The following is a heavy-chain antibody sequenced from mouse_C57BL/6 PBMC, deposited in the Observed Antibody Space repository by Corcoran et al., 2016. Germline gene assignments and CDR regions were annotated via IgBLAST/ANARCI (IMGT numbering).Heavy chain of an antibody. CDR3: ARLGHSNYPWFAY. Sequence: QIQLVQSGPELKKPGETVKISCKASGYTFTTYGMSWVKQAPGKGLKWMGWINTYSGVPTYADDFKGRFAFSLETSASTAYLQINNLKNEDTATYFCARLGHSNYPWFAYWGQGTLVTVSA. CDR1: GYTFTTYG. V-gene: IGHV9-3*01. J-gene: IGHJ3*01. D-gene: IGHD2-5*01. CDR2: INTYSGVP.